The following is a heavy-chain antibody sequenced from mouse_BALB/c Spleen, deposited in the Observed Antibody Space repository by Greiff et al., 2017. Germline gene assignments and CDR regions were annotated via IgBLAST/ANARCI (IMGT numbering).Heavy chain of an antibody. V-gene: IGHV1S81*02. J-gene: IGHJ4*01. Sequence: VKLQQSGAELVKPGASVKLSCKASGYTFTSYYMYWVKQRPGQGLEWIGEINPSNGGTNFNEKFKSKATLTVDKSSSTAYMQLSSLTSEDSAVYYCTRGDGLGAMDYWGQGTSVTVSS. CDR1: GYTFTSYY. D-gene: IGHD2-3*01. CDR2: INPSNGGT. CDR3: TRGDGLGAMDY.